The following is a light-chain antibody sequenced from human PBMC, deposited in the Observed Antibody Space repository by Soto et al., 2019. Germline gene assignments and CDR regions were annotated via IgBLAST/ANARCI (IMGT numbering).Light chain of an antibody. CDR1: SSDVGGYNY. CDR3: SSYPSSSTYV. V-gene: IGLV2-14*01. Sequence: QSALTQPASVSGSPGQSITISCTGTSSDVGGYNYVYWYQQHPGKAPKLMIYEVSNRPSGVSNRFSGSKSGNTASLTISGLQAADEADYYCSSYPSSSTYVFGTGTKLTVL. J-gene: IGLJ1*01. CDR2: EVS.